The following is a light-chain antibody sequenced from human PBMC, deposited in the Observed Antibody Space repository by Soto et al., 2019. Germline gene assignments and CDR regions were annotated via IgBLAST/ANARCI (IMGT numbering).Light chain of an antibody. CDR2: EVS. V-gene: IGKV2D-29*02. CDR3: MQSTQLPPT. CDR1: QSLLHITGETF. J-gene: IGKJ5*01. Sequence: VMTQTPLSLSVAPGQPACISCKSSQSLLHITGETFLFWYLQKPDQSPQLLIYEVSTRVSGVPDRFSGSGSGTDFTLEISRVETDDVGIYYCMQSTQLPPTFGQGTRLEIK.